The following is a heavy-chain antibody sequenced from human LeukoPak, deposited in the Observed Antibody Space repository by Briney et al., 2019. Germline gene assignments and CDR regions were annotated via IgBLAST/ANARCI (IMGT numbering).Heavy chain of an antibody. D-gene: IGHD5-18*01. Sequence: ASVTVSCTASGYTFTSYAMHWVRQAPGQRLEWMGWINAGNGNTKYSQKFQGGVTITRDTSASTAYMELSSLRSEDTAVYYCARGDTAMVPIGFDPWGQGTLVTVSS. CDR2: INAGNGNT. J-gene: IGHJ5*02. V-gene: IGHV1-3*01. CDR1: GYTFTSYA. CDR3: ARGDTAMVPIGFDP.